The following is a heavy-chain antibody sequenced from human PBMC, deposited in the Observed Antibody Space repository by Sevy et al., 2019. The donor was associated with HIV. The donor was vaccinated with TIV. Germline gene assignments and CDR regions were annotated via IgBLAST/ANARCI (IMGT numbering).Heavy chain of an antibody. J-gene: IGHJ4*02. CDR2: INPNSGGT. CDR1: GYTFTGYY. Sequence: ASVKVSCKASGYTFTGYYMHWVRQAPGQGLEWMGWINPNSGGTNYAQKFQGRVTMTRDTSISTAYMELSRLRSDDTAVYYCARDRESRSGYHNWGQGTLVTVSS. D-gene: IGHD3-3*01. CDR3: ARDRESRSGYHN. V-gene: IGHV1-2*02.